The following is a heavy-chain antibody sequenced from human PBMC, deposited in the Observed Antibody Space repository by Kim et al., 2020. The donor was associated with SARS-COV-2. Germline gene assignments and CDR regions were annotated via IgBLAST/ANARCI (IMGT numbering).Heavy chain of an antibody. CDR2: INPNSGGT. D-gene: IGHD3-10*01. CDR3: ARAWVFYGSGSYHLGY. J-gene: IGHJ4*02. V-gene: IGHV1-2*02. CDR1: GYTFTGYY. Sequence: ASVKVSCKASGYTFTGYYMHWVRQAPGQGLEWMGWINPNSGGTNYAQKFQGRVTMTRDTSISTAYRELSRLRSDDTAVYYCARAWVFYGSGSYHLGYWGQGTLVTVSS.